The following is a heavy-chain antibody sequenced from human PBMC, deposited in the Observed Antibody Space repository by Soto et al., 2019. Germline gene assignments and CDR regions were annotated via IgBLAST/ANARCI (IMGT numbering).Heavy chain of an antibody. V-gene: IGHV3-23*01. D-gene: IGHD2-15*01. Sequence: GGSLRLSCAASGFTFSSYSMIWVRQAPGKGLEWVSAISRSSDNILYADSVKGRFTISRDNSKNTLYLQMNSLRAEDMAVYYCAHCSGGSCYSDGFDIWGQGTMVTVSS. CDR3: AHCSGGSCYSDGFDI. J-gene: IGHJ3*02. CDR2: ISRSSDNI. CDR1: GFTFSSYS.